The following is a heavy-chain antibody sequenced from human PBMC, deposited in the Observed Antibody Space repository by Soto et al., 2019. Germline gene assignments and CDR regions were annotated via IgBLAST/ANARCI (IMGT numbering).Heavy chain of an antibody. CDR2: MNLNSGGR. Sequence: QVQLVQSGAEVKKPRASVKVSCKASGYTFTSYDINWVRQASGQGLEWMGWMNLNSGGRGYAQKFQGRVTMTRDTSKSTAYMELSSLRSDDTAMYYCARANGDFDYWGQGTLVTVSS. V-gene: IGHV1-8*01. D-gene: IGHD4-17*01. CDR3: ARANGDFDY. J-gene: IGHJ4*02. CDR1: GYTFTSYD.